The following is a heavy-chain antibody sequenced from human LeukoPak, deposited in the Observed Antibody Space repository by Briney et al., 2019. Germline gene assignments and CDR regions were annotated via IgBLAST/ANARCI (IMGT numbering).Heavy chain of an antibody. D-gene: IGHD6-13*01. CDR1: GYTFTSYY. CDR2: INPSDNST. CDR3: AREDTSSWSLYYFDY. V-gene: IGHV1-46*01. J-gene: IGHJ4*02. Sequence: GASVKVSCKASGYTFTSYYMHWVRQAPGQGLEWMGIINPSDNSTTYTQKFQGRVTMTRDMSTSTVYLELSSLRSEDTAVYYCAREDTSSWSLYYFDYWGQGTLATVSS.